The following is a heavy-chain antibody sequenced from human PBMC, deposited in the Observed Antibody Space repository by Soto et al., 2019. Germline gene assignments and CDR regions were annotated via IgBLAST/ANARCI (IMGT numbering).Heavy chain of an antibody. CDR3: ARDQRISGSGGCSSTSCYGYYGMDV. Sequence: GGSLRLSCAASGFTFSSYSMNWVRQAPGKGLEWVSYISSSSTIYYADSVKGRFTISRDNAKNSLYLQMNSLRDEDTAVYYCARDQRISGSGGCSSTSCYGYYGMDVWGQGTTVTVSS. V-gene: IGHV3-48*02. J-gene: IGHJ6*02. CDR2: ISSSSTI. D-gene: IGHD2-2*01. CDR1: GFTFSSYS.